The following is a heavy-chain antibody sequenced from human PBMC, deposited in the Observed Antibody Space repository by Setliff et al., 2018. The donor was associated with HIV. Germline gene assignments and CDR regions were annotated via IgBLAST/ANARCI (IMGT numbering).Heavy chain of an antibody. Sequence: ASVKVSCKASSYTFTRYGISWVRQAPGQGLEWMGWISGYNGNTKYAQSFQGRVAMTTETSTSTAYMEMRSLRSDDTAVYYCARVPFRSAWFSGGRDAFDIWGQGTMVTVSS. D-gene: IGHD6-19*01. CDR2: ISGYNGNT. CDR1: SYTFTRYG. V-gene: IGHV1-18*01. CDR3: ARVPFRSAWFSGGRDAFDI. J-gene: IGHJ3*02.